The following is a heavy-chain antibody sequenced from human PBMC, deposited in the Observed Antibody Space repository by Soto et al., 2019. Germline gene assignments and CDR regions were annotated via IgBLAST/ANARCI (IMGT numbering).Heavy chain of an antibody. J-gene: IGHJ4*02. CDR1: GGSISLSSYY. CDR3: ARLGGMVPGDY. Sequence: QLQLQESVPGLVKPSETLSLTCTVSGGSISLSSYYWGWIRQPPGKGLEWIGSIYYSGSTYYNPSLKSRVTISVDTSKTQFSLKLSSVTAADTAVYYCARLGGMVPGDYWGQGTLVTVSS. CDR2: IYYSGST. D-gene: IGHD2-8*01. V-gene: IGHV4-39*01.